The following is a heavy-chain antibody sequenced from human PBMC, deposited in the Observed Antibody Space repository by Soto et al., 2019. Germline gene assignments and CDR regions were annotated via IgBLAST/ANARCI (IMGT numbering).Heavy chain of an antibody. Sequence: GASVKVSCKASGYTFTCYGICWVRQAPGQGLEWMGWISAYNGNTNYAQKLQGRVTMTTDTSTSTAYMELRSLRSDDTAVYYCARWDIRGLCGGDCYPEGFDYWGQGTQVTVS. CDR1: GYTFTCYG. V-gene: IGHV1-18*01. D-gene: IGHD2-21*02. CDR2: ISAYNGNT. CDR3: ARWDIRGLCGGDCYPEGFDY. J-gene: IGHJ4*02.